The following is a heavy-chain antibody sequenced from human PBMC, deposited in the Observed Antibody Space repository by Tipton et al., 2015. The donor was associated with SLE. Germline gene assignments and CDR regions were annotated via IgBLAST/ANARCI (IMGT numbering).Heavy chain of an antibody. V-gene: IGHV4-61*02. CDR1: GGSISSGSYY. J-gene: IGHJ6*03. CDR3: ARGRGTHLYYYRYYMDV. Sequence: TLSLTCTVSGGSISSGSYYWSWIRQPAGKGLEWIGRIYTSGSINYNPSLKSRVTISVDTSKNQFSLKLNSVTAADTAVYYCARGRGTHLYYYRYYMDVWGRGTTVTVSS. D-gene: IGHD3-16*01. CDR2: IYTSGSI.